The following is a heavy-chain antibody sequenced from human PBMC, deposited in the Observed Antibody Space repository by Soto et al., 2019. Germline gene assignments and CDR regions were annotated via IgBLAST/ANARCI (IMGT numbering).Heavy chain of an antibody. J-gene: IGHJ4*02. CDR2: INHSGST. V-gene: IGHV4-34*01. D-gene: IGHD6-19*01. Sequence: SETLSLTCAVYGGSFSGYYWSWIRQPPGKGLEWIGEINHSGSTNYNPSLKSRVTISVDTSKNQFSLKLSSVTAADTAVYYCSASPVTVAGKNFDYWGVGNLVTVSS. CDR3: SASPVTVAGKNFDY. CDR1: GGSFSGYY.